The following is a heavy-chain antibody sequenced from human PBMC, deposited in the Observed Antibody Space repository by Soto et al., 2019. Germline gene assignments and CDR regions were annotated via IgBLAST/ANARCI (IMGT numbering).Heavy chain of an antibody. D-gene: IGHD3-22*01. CDR3: ARDRDSSGYYYYGMDV. CDR2: ISAYNGKT. V-gene: IGHV1-18*01. Sequence: ASVKVYCKASGYTFTSYGISWVRQAPGQVLEWMGWISAYNGKTNYAQKLQGRVAMTTDTSTSTAYMELGSLRSDDTAVYYCARDRDSSGYYYYGMDVWGQGTTVTVSS. J-gene: IGHJ6*02. CDR1: GYTFTSYG.